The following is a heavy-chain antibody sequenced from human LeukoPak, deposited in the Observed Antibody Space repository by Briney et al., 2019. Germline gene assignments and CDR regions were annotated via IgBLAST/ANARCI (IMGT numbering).Heavy chain of an antibody. J-gene: IGHJ5*02. Sequence: GGSLRLSCAASGFTFSSYSMNWVRQAPGKGLEWVSSISSNSSYIYYADSVKGRFTISRDNAKNSLYLQMNSLRAEDTAVYYCARVGDQAFDPWGQGTLVTVSS. D-gene: IGHD3-16*01. CDR1: GFTFSSYS. CDR2: ISSNSSYI. CDR3: ARVGDQAFDP. V-gene: IGHV3-21*01.